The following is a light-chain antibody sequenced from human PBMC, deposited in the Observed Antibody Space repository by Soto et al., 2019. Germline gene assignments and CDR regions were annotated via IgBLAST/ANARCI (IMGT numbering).Light chain of an antibody. Sequence: DIQLTQSPSSLSASVGDRVTITCRASQSVGNYLNWYQQKPGKAPKVLISAASSLQSGVPSRFSGSGSGTDFTLTISSMQPEDFATFFCQQSYYIPVTFGQGTKQEI. CDR3: QQSYYIPVT. CDR1: QSVGNY. CDR2: AAS. V-gene: IGKV1-39*01. J-gene: IGKJ2*01.